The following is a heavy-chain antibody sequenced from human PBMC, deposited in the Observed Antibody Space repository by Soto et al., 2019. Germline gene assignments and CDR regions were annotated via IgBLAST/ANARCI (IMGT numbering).Heavy chain of an antibody. CDR1: GFTFSSYA. Sequence: QVQLVESGGGVVQPGRSLRLSCAASGFTFSSYAMHWVRQAPGKGLEWVAVISYDGSNKYYADSVKGRFTISRDNSKNTLYLQMNSLRAEDTAVYYCARDPRPIAVAGTSWFDPWGQGTLVTVSS. V-gene: IGHV3-30-3*01. CDR2: ISYDGSNK. J-gene: IGHJ5*02. D-gene: IGHD6-19*01. CDR3: ARDPRPIAVAGTSWFDP.